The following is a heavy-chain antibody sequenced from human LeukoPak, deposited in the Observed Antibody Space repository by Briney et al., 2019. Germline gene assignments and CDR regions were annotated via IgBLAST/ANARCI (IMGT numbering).Heavy chain of an antibody. CDR1: GFTFSSYG. CDR2: ISYDGSNK. Sequence: PGRSLRLSCAASGFTFSSYGMHWVRQAPGKGLERVAVISYDGSNKYYADSVKGRFTISRDNSKNTLYLQMNSLRAEDTAVYYCAKDSGEALGYFDYWGQGTLVTVSS. D-gene: IGHD4-17*01. CDR3: AKDSGEALGYFDY. V-gene: IGHV3-30*18. J-gene: IGHJ4*02.